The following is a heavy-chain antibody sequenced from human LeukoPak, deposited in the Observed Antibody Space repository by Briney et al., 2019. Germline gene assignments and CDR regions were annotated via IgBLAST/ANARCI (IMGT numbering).Heavy chain of an antibody. V-gene: IGHV3-64*01. CDR1: GFTFSSYA. CDR3: AREAYSGSYYCDY. D-gene: IGHD1-26*01. J-gene: IGHJ4*02. CDR2: ISSNGGST. Sequence: GGSLRLSCVGSGFTFSSYAMHWVRQAPGKGLEYVSAISSNGGSTYYANSVKGRFSISRDNSKNTLYLQMGSLRAEDIAVYYCAREAYSGSYYCDYWGQGTPVTVSS.